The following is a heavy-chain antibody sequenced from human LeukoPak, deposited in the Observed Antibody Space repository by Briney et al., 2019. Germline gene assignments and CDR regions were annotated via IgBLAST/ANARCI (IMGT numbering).Heavy chain of an antibody. Sequence: ASVKVSCKASGYTFTVYYAHWVRQAPGQGLEWMGWINPNSGGTKYAQKFQGRVTMTRDTSISTAYMELSSLTSDDTAVFYCARGRSEGGTIDYWGQGTLVTVSS. V-gene: IGHV1-2*02. D-gene: IGHD3-10*01. CDR1: GYTFTVYY. CDR2: INPNSGGT. CDR3: ARGRSEGGTIDY. J-gene: IGHJ4*02.